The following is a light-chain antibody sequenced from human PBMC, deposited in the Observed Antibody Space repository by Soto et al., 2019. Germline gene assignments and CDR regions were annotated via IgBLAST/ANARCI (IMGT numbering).Light chain of an antibody. J-gene: IGKJ1*01. CDR3: QRYDRYPQT. V-gene: IGKV1-8*01. CDR1: QGICTS. CDR2: TTS. Sequence: AIRMTQSPSSLSASTGDSVTITCRVSQGICTSLAWHQQRPGKVSQLLIYTTSILQTGVPSRFSGSGYGTDFTLTISFLQSEDFATYYCQRYDRYPQTFGQGTKVDVK.